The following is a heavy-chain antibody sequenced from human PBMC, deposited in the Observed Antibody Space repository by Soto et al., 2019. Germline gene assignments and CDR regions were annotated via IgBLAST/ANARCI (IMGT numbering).Heavy chain of an antibody. V-gene: IGHV6-1*01. D-gene: IGHD6-19*01. CDR2: TYYRSKWYN. J-gene: IGHJ4*02. CDR1: GDSVSSNSAA. CDR3: ARSRKYSSGWQTRYYLDX. Sequence: SQTLSLTCAISGDSVSSNSAAWNWIRQSPSIGLECLGRTYYRSKWYNYYAVYLKSRITINPDKSKNQFSLQLNSVTPEDTAVYYCARSRKYSSGWQTRYYLDXWGQGTLVTVSX.